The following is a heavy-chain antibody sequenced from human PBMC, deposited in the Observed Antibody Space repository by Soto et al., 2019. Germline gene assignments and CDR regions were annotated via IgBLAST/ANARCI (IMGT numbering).Heavy chain of an antibody. CDR2: INHSGST. J-gene: IGHJ6*02. CDR3: ARWSGSNYGAQYYYYGMDV. Sequence: PSETLSLTCAVYGGSFSGYYWSWIRQPPGKGLEWIGEINHSGSTNYNPSLKSRVTISVDTSKNQFSLKLSSVTAADTAVYYCARWSGSNYGAQYYYYGMDVWGQGTTVTVSS. CDR1: GGSFSGYY. D-gene: IGHD4-4*01. V-gene: IGHV4-34*01.